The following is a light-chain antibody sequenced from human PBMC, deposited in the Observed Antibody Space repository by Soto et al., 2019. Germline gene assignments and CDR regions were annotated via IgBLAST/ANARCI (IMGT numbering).Light chain of an antibody. J-gene: IGLJ3*02. Sequence: QSALTQPASVSGSPGQSITISCTGTSSDIGGYNYVSWYQQHPGKAPKLMIYEVINRPSGVSNRFSGSKSGSTASPTISGLQAEDEADYYCSSYTTTTTPVFGGGTKLTVL. CDR2: EVI. CDR1: SSDIGGYNY. V-gene: IGLV2-14*01. CDR3: SSYTTTTTPV.